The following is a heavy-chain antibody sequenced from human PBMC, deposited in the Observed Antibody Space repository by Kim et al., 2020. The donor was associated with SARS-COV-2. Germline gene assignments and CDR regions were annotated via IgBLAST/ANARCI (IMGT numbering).Heavy chain of an antibody. CDR3: ARDKGYIDY. CDR1: GFTFSRHA. V-gene: IGHV3-30-3*01. Sequence: GGSLRLSCAASGFTFSRHAMQWVRQAPGKGLEWVAVTSYDGSNKYYVDFVKGRFTISRDNSKNTLYLQMDSLRVEDTAVYYCARDKGYIDYWGQGTLVTVSS. J-gene: IGHJ4*02. CDR2: TSYDGSNK.